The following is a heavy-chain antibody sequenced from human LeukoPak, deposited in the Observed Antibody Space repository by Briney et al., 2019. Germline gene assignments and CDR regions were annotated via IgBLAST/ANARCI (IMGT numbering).Heavy chain of an antibody. CDR2: ISGSGGST. CDR1: GGSFSGYY. D-gene: IGHD3-10*01. Sequence: PSETLSLTCAVYGGSFSGYYWSWIRQPPGKGLEWVSAISGSGGSTYYADSVKGRFTISRDNSKNTLYLQMNSLRAEDTAVYYCAKDGEKITMVRAFDYWGQGTLVTVSS. J-gene: IGHJ4*02. V-gene: IGHV3-23*01. CDR3: AKDGEKITMVRAFDY.